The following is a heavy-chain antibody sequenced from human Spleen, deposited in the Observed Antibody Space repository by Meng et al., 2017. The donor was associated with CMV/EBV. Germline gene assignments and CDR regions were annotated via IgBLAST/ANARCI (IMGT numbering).Heavy chain of an antibody. CDR1: GFTFDDYA. V-gene: IGHV3-9*01. D-gene: IGHD5-18*01. CDR3: ARDPTVVDTDMVREAFDV. CDR2: ISWNSGNI. J-gene: IGHJ3*01. Sequence: SLKISCAASGFTFDDYAMHWVRQAPGKGLEWVSGISWNSGNIGYGDSVKGRFTISRDNADNLIFLQMNSLRAEDTAVYYCARDPTVVDTDMVREAFDVWGQGTMVTVSS.